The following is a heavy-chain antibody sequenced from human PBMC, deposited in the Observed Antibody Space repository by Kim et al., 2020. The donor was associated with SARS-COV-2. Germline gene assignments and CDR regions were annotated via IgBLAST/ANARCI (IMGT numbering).Heavy chain of an antibody. CDR3: ARGTRQWLSRHYYYYMDV. Sequence: LTSRVTLSVDTSKNQFSLKLSSLTAADTAVYYCARGTRQWLSRHYYYYMDVWGKGTTVTVSS. D-gene: IGHD6-19*01. V-gene: IGHV4-34*01. J-gene: IGHJ6*03.